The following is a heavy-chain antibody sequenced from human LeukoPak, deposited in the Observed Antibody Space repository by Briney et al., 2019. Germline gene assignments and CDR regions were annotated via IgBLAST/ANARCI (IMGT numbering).Heavy chain of an antibody. CDR2: IIPILGIA. J-gene: IGHJ5*02. CDR3: ARARVGGNYDFWSGQRYNWFDP. CDR1: GGTFSSYA. D-gene: IGHD3-3*01. V-gene: IGHV1-69*04. Sequence: GASVKVSCKASGGTFSSYAISWVRQAPGQGLEWMGRIIPILGIANYAQKFQGRVTITADKFTSTAYMEPSSLRSEDTAVYYCARARVGGNYDFWSGQRYNWFDPWGQGTLVTVSS.